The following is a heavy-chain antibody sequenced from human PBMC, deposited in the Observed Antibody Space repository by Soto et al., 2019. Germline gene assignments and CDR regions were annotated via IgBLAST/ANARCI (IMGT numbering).Heavy chain of an antibody. CDR2: IIPIIGST. D-gene: IGHD3-22*01. J-gene: IGHJ3*02. CDR3: ASLNNHFDSSGYYSETDGFEI. CDR1: GGTFSTHA. Sequence: GASVKVSCKASGGTFSTHAISWVRQAPGQGLEWMGGIIPIIGSTTYAQNFQGRVTITADETTSTAYMELSSLRSEDTAIYYCASLNNHFDSSGYYSETDGFEIWGQGTLVTVSS. V-gene: IGHV1-69*13.